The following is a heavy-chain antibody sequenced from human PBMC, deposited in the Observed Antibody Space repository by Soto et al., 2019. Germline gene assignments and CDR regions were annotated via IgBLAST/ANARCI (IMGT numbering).Heavy chain of an antibody. CDR1: GFTFSSYE. J-gene: IGHJ6*02. V-gene: IGHV3-30-3*01. CDR3: ARDRYYFGSGSESDGMDV. D-gene: IGHD3-10*01. Sequence: QVQLVESGGGVVQPGRSLRLSCAASGFTFSSYEMHWVRQPPGKGLEWVAVISYDGSNKYFADSVKGRFTISRDNSKNRLYLQMNSLRPEDTAVYYCARDRYYFGSGSESDGMDVWGPGTTVTVSS. CDR2: ISYDGSNK.